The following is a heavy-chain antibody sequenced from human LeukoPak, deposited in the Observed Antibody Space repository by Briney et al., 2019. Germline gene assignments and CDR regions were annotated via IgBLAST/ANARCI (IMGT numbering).Heavy chain of an antibody. J-gene: IGHJ5*02. CDR1: GFTFSSYS. CDR3: AKDKEQMAPSGDP. CDR2: ISSSSTI. V-gene: IGHV3-48*01. Sequence: GGSLRLSCAASGFTFSSYSMNWVRQAPGKGLEWVSYISSSSTIYYADSVKGRFTISRDNAKNSLYLQMNSLRAEDTAVYYCAKDKEQMAPSGDPWGQGTLVTVSS. D-gene: IGHD5-24*01.